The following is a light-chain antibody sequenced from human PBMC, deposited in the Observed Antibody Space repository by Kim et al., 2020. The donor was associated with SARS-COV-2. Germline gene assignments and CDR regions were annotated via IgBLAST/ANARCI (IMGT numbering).Light chain of an antibody. CDR2: DAS. CDR1: QSVSTY. V-gene: IGKV3-11*01. Sequence: PGERATLSCGASQSVSTYLAWYQQKPGQAPRLLIYDASNRATGIPARFSGSGAGTDFTLTISSLESEDFAVYYCQQRSNWPPALTFGGGTKVDIK. CDR3: QQRSNWPPALT. J-gene: IGKJ4*01.